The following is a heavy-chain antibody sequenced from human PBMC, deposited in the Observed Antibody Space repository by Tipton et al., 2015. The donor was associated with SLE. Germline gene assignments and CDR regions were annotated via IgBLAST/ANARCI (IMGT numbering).Heavy chain of an antibody. V-gene: IGHV3-23*01. Sequence: SLRLSCAASGFTFSSYAMSWVRQAPGKGLEWVSAISGSGGSTYYADSVKGRFTISRDNAKNSLYLQMNSLRAEDTAVYYCASLPSGWYYFDYWGRGTLVTVSS. J-gene: IGHJ4*01. D-gene: IGHD6-19*01. CDR1: GFTFSSYA. CDR2: ISGSGGST. CDR3: ASLPSGWYYFDY.